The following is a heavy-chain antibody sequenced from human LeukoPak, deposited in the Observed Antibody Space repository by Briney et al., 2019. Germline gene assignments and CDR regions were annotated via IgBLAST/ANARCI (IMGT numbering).Heavy chain of an antibody. CDR1: GFTFSSYS. J-gene: IGHJ3*02. V-gene: IGHV3-48*04. Sequence: GGSLRLSCVASGFTFSSYSMNWVRQAPGKGLEWVSYISSSGSTIYYADSVKGRFTISRDNAKNSLYLQMNSLRAEDTAVYYCARVGCSGGSCYDAFDIWGQGTMVTVSS. CDR2: ISSSGSTI. D-gene: IGHD2-15*01. CDR3: ARVGCSGGSCYDAFDI.